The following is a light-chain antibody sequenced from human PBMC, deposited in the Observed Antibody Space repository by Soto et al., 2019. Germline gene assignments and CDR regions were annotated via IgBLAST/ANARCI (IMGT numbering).Light chain of an antibody. J-gene: IGLJ3*02. CDR2: LNN. Sequence: QSVLTQPPSASGTPGQRVTISCSGSSSDIGNNPVTWYQQLPGTAPKLLIYLNNQRPSGVPDRFSASKSGTSASLAISGLQSEDEADYYCAAWHNSLNGPVFGGGTQLTVL. CDR3: AAWHNSLNGPV. CDR1: SSDIGNNP. V-gene: IGLV1-44*01.